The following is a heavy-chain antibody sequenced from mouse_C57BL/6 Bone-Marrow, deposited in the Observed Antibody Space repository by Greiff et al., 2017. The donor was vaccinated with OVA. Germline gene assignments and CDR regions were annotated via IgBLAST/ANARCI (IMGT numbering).Heavy chain of an antibody. D-gene: IGHD2-4*01. CDR2: INPNNGGT. Sequence: DVKLQESGPELVKPGASVKIPCKASGYTFTDYNMDWVKQSHGKSLEWIGDINPNNGGTIYNQKFKGKATLTVDKSSSTAYMELRSLTSEDTAVYYCARWGYYDYLYAMDYWGQGTSVTVSS. V-gene: IGHV1-18*01. J-gene: IGHJ4*01. CDR3: ARWGYYDYLYAMDY. CDR1: GYTFTDYN.